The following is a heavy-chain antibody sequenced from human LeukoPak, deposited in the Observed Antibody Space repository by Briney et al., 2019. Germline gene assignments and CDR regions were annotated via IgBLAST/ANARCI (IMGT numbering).Heavy chain of an antibody. CDR3: ARHLGSDYGDFYFDY. CDR2: IYCSGST. V-gene: IGHV4-59*08. J-gene: IGHJ4*02. CDR1: DGSISSYY. Sequence: SETLSLTCTVSDGSISSYYWSWIRQPPGRGLEWIGYIYCSGSTSYNPSLYSRVTISVDTSKNHFSLKLTSVTAADTAVYYCARHLGSDYGDFYFDYWGQGTLVTVSS. D-gene: IGHD4-17*01.